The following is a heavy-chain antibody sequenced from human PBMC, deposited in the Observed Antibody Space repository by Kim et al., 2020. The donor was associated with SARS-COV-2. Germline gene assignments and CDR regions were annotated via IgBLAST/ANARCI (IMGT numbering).Heavy chain of an antibody. V-gene: IGHV3-23*01. CDR1: GFTFSSYA. CDR3: AKDPAYYDSSGYYPYYFDY. CDR2: ISGSGGST. Sequence: GGSLRLSCAASGFTFSSYAMSWVRQAPGKGLEWVSAISGSGGSTYYADSVKGRFTISRDNSKNTLYLQMNSLRAEDTAVYYCAKDPAYYDSSGYYPYYFDYWGQGTLVTVSS. D-gene: IGHD3-22*01. J-gene: IGHJ4*02.